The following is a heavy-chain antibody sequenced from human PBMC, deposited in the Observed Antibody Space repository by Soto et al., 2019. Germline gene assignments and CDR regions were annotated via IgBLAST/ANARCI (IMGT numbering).Heavy chain of an antibody. D-gene: IGHD6-19*01. V-gene: IGHV5-51*01. CDR1: GYRFTTCW. Sequence: GESLKISCKGSGYRFTTCWIGWVRQMPGKGLEWMGIINPGDSNTRYSPTFQGQVTISADKSISTAYLQWSSLKASDTAMYYCARRQSYSSGWDYWGQGTLVTVSS. J-gene: IGHJ4*02. CDR3: ARRQSYSSGWDY. CDR2: INPGDSNT.